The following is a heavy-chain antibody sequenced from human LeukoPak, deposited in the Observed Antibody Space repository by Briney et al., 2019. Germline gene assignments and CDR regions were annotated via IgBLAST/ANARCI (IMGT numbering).Heavy chain of an antibody. J-gene: IGHJ4*02. CDR2: ISAYNGNT. D-gene: IGHD3-3*01. CDR3: ARIRFLEWPSYFDY. Sequence: ASVKVSCKASGYTFTSYGISWVRQAPGQGLEWMGWISAYNGNTNYAQKLRGRVTMTTDTSTSTAYMELRSLGSDDTAVYYCARIRFLEWPSYFDYWGQGTLVTVSS. CDR1: GYTFTSYG. V-gene: IGHV1-18*01.